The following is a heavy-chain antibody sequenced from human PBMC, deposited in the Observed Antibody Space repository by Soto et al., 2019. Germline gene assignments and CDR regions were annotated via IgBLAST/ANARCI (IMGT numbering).Heavy chain of an antibody. J-gene: IGHJ4*02. CDR3: ARESGGSYSGTPFDF. D-gene: IGHD1-26*01. Sequence: QVQLVQSGAEVKKPGSSVKVSCKASGGTFSSYAISWVRQAPGQGLEWMGGIIPIFGTANYAQKFQGRVTISADESTSTGYMEVGSLRSEDTAVYYCARESGGSYSGTPFDFWGQGTLVTVSS. CDR2: IIPIFGTA. CDR1: GGTFSSYA. V-gene: IGHV1-69*01.